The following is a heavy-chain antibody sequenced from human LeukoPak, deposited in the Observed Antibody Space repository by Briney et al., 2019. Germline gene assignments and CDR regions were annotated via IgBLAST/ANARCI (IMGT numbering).Heavy chain of an antibody. CDR3: AKDAFGYCSSTSCYTGAFDI. CDR2: ISGSGGST. Sequence: GGSLRLSCAASGFTFSSYAMSWVRQAPGKGLEWVSAISGSGGSTYYADSVKGRFTISRDNSKNTLYLQMNSLRAEDTAVYYCAKDAFGYCSSTSCYTGAFDIWGQGTMVTVSS. D-gene: IGHD2-2*03. V-gene: IGHV3-23*01. J-gene: IGHJ3*02. CDR1: GFTFSSYA.